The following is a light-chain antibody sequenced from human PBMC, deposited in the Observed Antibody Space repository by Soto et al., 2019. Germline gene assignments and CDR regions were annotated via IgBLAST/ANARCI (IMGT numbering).Light chain of an antibody. CDR1: QSISSSY. V-gene: IGKV3-20*01. CDR3: QHYGNSPPLT. J-gene: IGKJ4*01. Sequence: EIVLTQSPGTLSLSPGERATLSCRASQSISSSYLVWYQQKPGQAPRLLIYGASSRATGLPDRFGGSGSGTDFTLTISRLEPEDLAVYYCQHYGNSPPLTFGGGTKVEIK. CDR2: GAS.